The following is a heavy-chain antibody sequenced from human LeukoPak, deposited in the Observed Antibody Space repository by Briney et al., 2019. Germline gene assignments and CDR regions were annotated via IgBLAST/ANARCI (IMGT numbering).Heavy chain of an antibody. CDR1: GGSFSGYY. J-gene: IGHJ3*02. D-gene: IGHD3-10*01. CDR2: FNHSGST. Sequence: SETLSLTCAVYGGSFSGYYWSWIRQPPGKGLEWIGEFNHSGSTNYNPSLKSRVTISVDTSKNQFSLKLSSVTAADTAVYYCARPYLRGVGRDAFDIWGQGTMVTVSS. CDR3: ARPYLRGVGRDAFDI. V-gene: IGHV4-34*01.